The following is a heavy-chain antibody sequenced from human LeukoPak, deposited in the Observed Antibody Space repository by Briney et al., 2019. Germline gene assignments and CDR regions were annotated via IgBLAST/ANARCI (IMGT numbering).Heavy chain of an antibody. J-gene: IGHJ5*02. CDR3: ARTRIAAAVGRWFDP. CDR2: ISAYNGNT. Sequence: ASVKVSCKASGYTFVSYGISWVRQAPGQGLEWMGWISAYNGNTNYAQKLQGRVTMTTDTSTSTAYMELRSLRSDDTAVYYCARTRIAAAVGRWFDPWGQGTLVTVSS. D-gene: IGHD6-13*01. V-gene: IGHV1-18*01. CDR1: GYTFVSYG.